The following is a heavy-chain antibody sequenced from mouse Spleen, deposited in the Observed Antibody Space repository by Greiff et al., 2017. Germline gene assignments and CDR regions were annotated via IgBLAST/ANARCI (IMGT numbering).Heavy chain of an antibody. Sequence: VQLQQSGAELARPGASVKLSCKASGYTFTDYYINWVKQRTGQGLEWIGEIYPGSGNTYYNEKFKGKATLTADKSSSTAYMQLSSLTSEDSAVYFCARRDGSSRYYYAMDYWGQGTSVTVSS. V-gene: IGHV1-77*01. CDR2: IYPGSGNT. CDR1: GYTFTDYY. D-gene: IGHD1-1*01. CDR3: ARRDGSSRYYYAMDY. J-gene: IGHJ4*01.